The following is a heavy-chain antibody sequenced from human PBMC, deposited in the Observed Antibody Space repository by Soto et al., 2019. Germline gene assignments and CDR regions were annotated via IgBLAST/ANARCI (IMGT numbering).Heavy chain of an antibody. D-gene: IGHD6-13*01. CDR3: AKDGVAAGTFDY. J-gene: IGHJ4*02. CDR1: GFTFSSYA. Sequence: HVQLVESGGGVVQPGRSLRLSCAASGFTFSSYAIHWVRQAPGKGLEWVAVISSGGSNDFYGDSMKGRFSISRDNSRNTVFLQVNSPRPEDTAVYYCAKDGVAAGTFDYWGQGTRVTVSS. CDR2: ISSGGSND. V-gene: IGHV3-30*18.